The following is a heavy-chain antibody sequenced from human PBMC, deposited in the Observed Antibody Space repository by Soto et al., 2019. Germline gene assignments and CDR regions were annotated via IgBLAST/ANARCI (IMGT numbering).Heavy chain of an antibody. CDR2: VFYTGIT. CDR1: GASVSSAGLY. D-gene: IGHD1-26*01. CDR3: ARNRGSSKPYYFDS. J-gene: IGHJ4*02. Sequence: TLSLTCTVSGASVSSAGLYWSWIRQHPEKGLEWIGYVFYTGITYYTPSLKSRATISVDTSKNQFYLNLTSVTAADTAVYYCARNRGSSKPYYFDSWGQGTLVTVSS. V-gene: IGHV4-31*03.